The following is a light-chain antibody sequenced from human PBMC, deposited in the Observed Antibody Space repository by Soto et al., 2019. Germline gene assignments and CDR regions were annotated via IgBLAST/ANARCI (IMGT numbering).Light chain of an antibody. CDR2: AAS. CDR1: QSISSY. Sequence: DIQMTQSPSSLSASVGDRVTITCRASQSISSYLNWYQQKPGKAPNLLIFAASSLQSGVPSRFSGSGSGTDFTRTISSLQLEDFATYYCQQSYSTPTFGQGTKVDIK. CDR3: QQSYSTPT. J-gene: IGKJ1*01. V-gene: IGKV1-39*01.